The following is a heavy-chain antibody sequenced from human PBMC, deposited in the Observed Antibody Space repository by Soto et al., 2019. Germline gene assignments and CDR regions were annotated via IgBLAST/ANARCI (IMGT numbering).Heavy chain of an antibody. D-gene: IGHD7-27*01. CDR1: SGSFSGYY. V-gene: IGHV4-34*01. CDR2: INHNGNT. Sequence: SETLSLTCGVYSGSFSGYYWSWIRQPPGKGLEWIGEINHNGNTNYNPSLKSRVTISVDTSKNLFYLNLTSVSAADTAVYYCARGPWDYYFYGMDVWDQGATVTVSS. J-gene: IGHJ6*02. CDR3: ARGPWDYYFYGMDV.